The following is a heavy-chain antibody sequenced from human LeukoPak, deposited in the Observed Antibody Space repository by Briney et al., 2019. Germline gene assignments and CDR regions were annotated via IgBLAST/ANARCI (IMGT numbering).Heavy chain of an antibody. Sequence: KPSETLSLTCTVSGGSISGYYWGWIRQPPGKGLEWIWSVHHTGSTYYNPSLRSRVSISVDKSTNHISLEVTSVTAADTAVYYCARDWGFGDSEDWFDPWGQGTLVTVSS. CDR2: VHHTGST. CDR1: GGSISGYY. CDR3: ARDWGFGDSEDWFDP. V-gene: IGHV4-38-2*02. J-gene: IGHJ5*02. D-gene: IGHD3-10*01.